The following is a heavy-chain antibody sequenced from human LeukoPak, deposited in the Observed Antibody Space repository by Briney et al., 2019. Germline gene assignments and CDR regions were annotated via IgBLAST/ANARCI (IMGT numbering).Heavy chain of an antibody. D-gene: IGHD6-13*01. J-gene: IGHJ4*02. CDR3: AHSATPSSPDS. CDR1: GGSFSGYY. V-gene: IGHV4-34*01. CDR2: INHSGST. Sequence: SETLSLTCAVYGGSFSGYYWSWIRQPPGKGLEWIGEINHSGSTNYNPSLKSRVTISVDTSKNQFSLKLSSVTAADTAVYYCAHSATPSSPDSWGQGTLVSVSS.